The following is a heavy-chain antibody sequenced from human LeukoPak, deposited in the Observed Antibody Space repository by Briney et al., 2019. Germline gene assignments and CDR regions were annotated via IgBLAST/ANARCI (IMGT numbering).Heavy chain of an antibody. CDR2: IYYSGST. Sequence: SETLSLTCTVSGGSISNKYWSWIRQPPGKGLEWIGSIYYSGSTYYNPSLKSRVTISVDTSKNQFSLKLSSVTAADTAVYYCARAVEMATIPFDYWGQGTLVTVSS. CDR1: GGSISNKY. V-gene: IGHV4-59*05. D-gene: IGHD5-24*01. CDR3: ARAVEMATIPFDY. J-gene: IGHJ4*02.